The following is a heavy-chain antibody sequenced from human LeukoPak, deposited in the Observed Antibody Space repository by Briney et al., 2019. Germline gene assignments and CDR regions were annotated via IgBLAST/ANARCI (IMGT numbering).Heavy chain of an antibody. Sequence: PGGSLRLSCAASGFTFDDYVMSWVRQAPGKGLEWVSGISLSGDSAYYADSVKGRFTISRDNSKSTLYLQMNSLRPEDTAVYYCAKDLRVLEHFDWLPIRGVDSWGQGTLVTVSA. V-gene: IGHV3-23*01. CDR2: ISLSGDSA. CDR1: GFTFDDYV. D-gene: IGHD3-9*01. J-gene: IGHJ4*02. CDR3: AKDLRVLEHFDWLPIRGVDS.